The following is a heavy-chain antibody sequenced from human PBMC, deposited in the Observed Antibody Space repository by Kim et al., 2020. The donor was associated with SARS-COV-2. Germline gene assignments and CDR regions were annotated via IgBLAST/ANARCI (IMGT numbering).Heavy chain of an antibody. V-gene: IGHV1-46*01. J-gene: IGHJ5*02. CDR2: INPSGGST. Sequence: ASVKVSCKASGYTFTSYYMHWVRQAPGQGLEWMGIINPSGGSTSYAQKFQGRVTMTRDTSTSTVYMELSSLRSEDTAVYYCARDPTYYDILTGYGPAHWFDPWGQGTLVTVSS. D-gene: IGHD3-9*01. CDR1: GYTFTSYY. CDR3: ARDPTYYDILTGYGPAHWFDP.